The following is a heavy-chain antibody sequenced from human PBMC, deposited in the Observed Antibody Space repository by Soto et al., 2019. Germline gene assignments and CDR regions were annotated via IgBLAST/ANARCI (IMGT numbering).Heavy chain of an antibody. D-gene: IGHD5-18*01. CDR2: ISYDGSNK. J-gene: IGHJ4*02. CDR1: GFTFSSYG. CDR3: AKESSVNGDTAMDKYYFDY. V-gene: IGHV3-30*18. Sequence: GGSLRLSCAASGFTFSSYGMHWVRQAPGKGLEWVAVISYDGSNKYYADSVKGRFTISRDNSKNTLYLQMNSLRAEDTAVYYCAKESSVNGDTAMDKYYFDYWGQGTLVTVSS.